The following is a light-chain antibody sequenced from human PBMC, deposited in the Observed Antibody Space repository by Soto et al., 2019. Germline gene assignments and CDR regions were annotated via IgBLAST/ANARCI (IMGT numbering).Light chain of an antibody. CDR2: GNS. CDR3: QSYDSSLSGWV. Sequence: QSVLTQPPSVSGAPGQRVTISCTGSSSNIGAGYDVHWYQQLPGTAPKLLIYGNSNRPSGVPDRFSGSKSATSASLAITGLLAEDEADYYCQSYDSSLSGWVFGGGTKLTVL. CDR1: SSNIGAGYD. V-gene: IGLV1-40*01. J-gene: IGLJ3*02.